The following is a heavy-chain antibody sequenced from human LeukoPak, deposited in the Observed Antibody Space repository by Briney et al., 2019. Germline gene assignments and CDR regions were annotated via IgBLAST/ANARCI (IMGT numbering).Heavy chain of an antibody. V-gene: IGHV3-7*01. Sequence: GGSLRLSCAASGFTFSSYWVSWVRQAPGKGLEWVANIKQDGSEKYYVDSVKGRFTISRDNAKNSLYLQMNSLRAEDTAVYYCARAPIVSYYFDYWGQGTLVTVSS. CDR3: ARAPIVSYYFDY. CDR2: IKQDGSEK. D-gene: IGHD3-22*01. J-gene: IGHJ4*02. CDR1: GFTFSSYW.